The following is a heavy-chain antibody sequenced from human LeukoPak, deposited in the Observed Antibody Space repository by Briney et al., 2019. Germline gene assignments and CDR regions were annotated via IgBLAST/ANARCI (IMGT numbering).Heavy chain of an antibody. CDR1: GFTFDDYG. V-gene: IGHV3-20*04. Sequence: GGSLRLACAASGFTFDDYGMSWVRQAPGKGLEWVSGINWNGGSTGYADSVKGRFTISRDNAKNSLYLQMNSLRAEDTALYYCARGGGSGSSLVVWYFDLWGRGTLVTVSS. CDR3: ARGGGSGSSLVVWYFDL. J-gene: IGHJ2*01. CDR2: INWNGGST. D-gene: IGHD3-10*01.